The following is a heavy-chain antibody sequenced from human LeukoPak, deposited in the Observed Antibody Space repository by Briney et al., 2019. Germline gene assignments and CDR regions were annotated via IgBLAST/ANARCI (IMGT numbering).Heavy chain of an antibody. J-gene: IGHJ4*02. V-gene: IGHV3-11*01. Sequence: PGGSLRLSCAASGFTFSDYYMSWIRQAPGKGLEWVSYISSSGTTISYTDSVKGRFTISRDNAKNSLYLQMNSLRAEDTAVYYCAKSLMEFDYWGQGTLVTVSS. D-gene: IGHD3-16*01. CDR1: GFTFSDYY. CDR2: ISSSGTTI. CDR3: AKSLMEFDY.